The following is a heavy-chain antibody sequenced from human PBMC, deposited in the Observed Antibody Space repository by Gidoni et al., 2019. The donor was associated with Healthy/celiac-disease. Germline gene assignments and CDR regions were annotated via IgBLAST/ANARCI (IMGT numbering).Heavy chain of an antibody. CDR1: GYTFTSYA. CDR3: ARDSGIAVAGEHDAFDI. Sequence: QVQLVQSGAEVKKPGASVKVSCKASGYTFTSYAMHWVRQAPGQRLEWMGWINAGNGNTKYSQKFQGRVTITRDTSASTAYMELSSLRSEDTAVYYCARDSGIAVAGEHDAFDIWGQGTMVTVSS. V-gene: IGHV1-3*01. J-gene: IGHJ3*02. CDR2: INAGNGNT. D-gene: IGHD6-19*01.